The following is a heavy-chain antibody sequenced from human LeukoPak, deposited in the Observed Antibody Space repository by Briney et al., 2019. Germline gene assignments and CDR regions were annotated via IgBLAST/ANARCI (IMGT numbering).Heavy chain of an antibody. D-gene: IGHD5-18*01. CDR1: GGSISSYY. J-gene: IGHJ4*02. CDR2: IYYSGSI. CDR3: ARVGYSYGGPYYFDY. Sequence: SETLSLTCTVSGGSISSYYWSWIRQPPGKGLEWIGYIYYSGSINYNPSLKSRVTISVDTSKNQFSLKLSSVTAADTAVYYCARVGYSYGGPYYFDYWGQGTLVTVSS. V-gene: IGHV4-59*01.